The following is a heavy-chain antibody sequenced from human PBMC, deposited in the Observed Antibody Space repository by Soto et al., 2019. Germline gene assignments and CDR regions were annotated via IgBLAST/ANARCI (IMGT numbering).Heavy chain of an antibody. CDR1: GYTFTSYY. CDR2: INPSGGST. V-gene: IGHV1-46*03. Sequence: ASVKVSCKASGYTFTSYYIHWVRQAPGQGLEWMGIINPSGGSTSYAQKFQGRVTMTRDTSTSTVYMELSSLRSEDTAVYYCASLEYSSSSSAQAFDYWGQGTLVTVS. CDR3: ASLEYSSSSSAQAFDY. J-gene: IGHJ4*02. D-gene: IGHD6-6*01.